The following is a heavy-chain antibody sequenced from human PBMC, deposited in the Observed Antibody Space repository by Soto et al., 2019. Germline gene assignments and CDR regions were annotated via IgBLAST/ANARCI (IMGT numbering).Heavy chain of an antibody. CDR1: GFTFSTYT. CDR2: ISSRSSYM. Sequence: GGSLRLSCAASGFTFSTYTMNWVRQAPGKGLEWVSSISSRSSYMYYADSVKGRFTISRDDAKNSLCLQMNSLRAEDTAVYYCAREQWLPHYYFDYWGQGTLVTVSS. V-gene: IGHV3-21*04. J-gene: IGHJ4*02. D-gene: IGHD6-19*01. CDR3: AREQWLPHYYFDY.